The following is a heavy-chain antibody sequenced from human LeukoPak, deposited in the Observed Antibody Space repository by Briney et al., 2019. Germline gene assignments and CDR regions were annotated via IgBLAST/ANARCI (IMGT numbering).Heavy chain of an antibody. CDR2: IRGSGGGT. Sequence: GGSLRLSCAASGFTFSYAWMSWVRQAPGKGLEWVSAIRGSGGGTYYADSVKGRFTISRDNSKNTLYLQMNSLRDEDTALYYCAKAGIGVVGYFDYWGQGTLVTVSS. J-gene: IGHJ4*02. CDR3: AKAGIGVVGYFDY. CDR1: GFTFSYAW. D-gene: IGHD6-19*01. V-gene: IGHV3-23*01.